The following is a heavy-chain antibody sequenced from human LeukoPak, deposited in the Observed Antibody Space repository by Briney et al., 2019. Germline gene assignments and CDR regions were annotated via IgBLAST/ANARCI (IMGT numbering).Heavy chain of an antibody. CDR2: IKQEGSEK. CDR3: ARDSWDYYGSGSYYRNYYYYGMDV. D-gene: IGHD3-10*01. Sequence: GGSLRLSCAASGFTFSSYWMSWVRQAPGKGVEWGANIKQEGSEKYYVDSVKGRFTISRDNAKNPLYLQMNSLSAEDTAVYYCARDSWDYYGSGSYYRNYYYYGMDVWGKGTTVTVSS. V-gene: IGHV3-7*03. J-gene: IGHJ6*04. CDR1: GFTFSSYW.